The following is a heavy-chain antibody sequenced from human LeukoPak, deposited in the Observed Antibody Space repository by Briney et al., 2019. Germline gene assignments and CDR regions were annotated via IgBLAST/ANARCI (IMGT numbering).Heavy chain of an antibody. CDR3: AKTRGQNYYDSSGYYDY. Sequence: GGSLRLSCAASGFTFSSYAMSWVRQAPGKGLEWVSAISGSGGSTYYADSVKGRFTISRDNSKNTLYLQMNSLRAEDTAVYYCAKTRGQNYYDSSGYYDYWGQGTLVTVSS. D-gene: IGHD3-22*01. J-gene: IGHJ4*02. V-gene: IGHV3-23*01. CDR2: ISGSGGST. CDR1: GFTFSSYA.